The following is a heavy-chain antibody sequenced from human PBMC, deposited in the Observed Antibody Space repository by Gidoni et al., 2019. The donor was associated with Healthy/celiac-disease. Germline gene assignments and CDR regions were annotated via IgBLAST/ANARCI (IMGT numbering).Heavy chain of an antibody. Sequence: QLQLQQWGAGLLQPSETLSLTCAVYGGSFSGYYWSWIRQPPGKGLEWIGEINHSGSTISVDTSKNQFSLKLSSVTAADTAVYYCARSGGYCSGGSCRYYDYWGQGTLVTVSS. J-gene: IGHJ4*02. CDR2: INHSGS. CDR1: GGSFSGYY. V-gene: IGHV4-34*01. D-gene: IGHD2-15*01. CDR3: ARSGGYCSGGSCRYYDY.